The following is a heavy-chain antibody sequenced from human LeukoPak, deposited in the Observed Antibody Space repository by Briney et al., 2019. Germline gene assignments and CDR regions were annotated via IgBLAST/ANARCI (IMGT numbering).Heavy chain of an antibody. D-gene: IGHD3-9*01. CDR2: INAGNGNT. CDR1: GYTFTSYA. Sequence: GASVKVFCKASGYTFTSYAMHWVRQAPGQRLEWMGWINAGNGNTKYSQKFQGRVTITRDTSASTAYMELSSLRSEDTAVYYCARSLLPLRYFDWFRYYFDYWGQGTLVTVSS. CDR3: ARSLLPLRYFDWFRYYFDY. V-gene: IGHV1-3*01. J-gene: IGHJ4*02.